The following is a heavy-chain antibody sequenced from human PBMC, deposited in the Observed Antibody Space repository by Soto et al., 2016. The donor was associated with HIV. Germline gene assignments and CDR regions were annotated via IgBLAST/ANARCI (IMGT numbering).Heavy chain of an antibody. V-gene: IGHV1-69*12. CDR1: GGTFSNFA. Sequence: QVQLVQSGAEVKKPGSSVKVSCKASGGTFSNFAISWVRQAPGEGLEWMGGIIPFSDTLNYAQKFRGRITLTADDSTGTAYMELSSLRSEDTAVYHCARAASGARWDFDYWGQGTLVTVSS. CDR3: ARAASGARWDFDY. D-gene: IGHD1-26*01. J-gene: IGHJ4*02. CDR2: IIPFSDTL.